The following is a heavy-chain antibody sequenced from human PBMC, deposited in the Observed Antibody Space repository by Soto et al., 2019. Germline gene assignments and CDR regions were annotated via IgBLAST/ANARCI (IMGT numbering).Heavy chain of an antibody. V-gene: IGHV3-21*01. Sequence: EVQLVESGGGLVKPGESLRLSCAASGFSFSSYTMNWVRQAPGKGLQWVSSITNRGTHTYSADSVKGRFTISRDNDKNSLYLQMNNLRAEDTAIYFCARAHEVAWFDSWGLGTLVNVTS. CDR2: ITNRGTHT. D-gene: IGHD2-15*01. CDR1: GFSFSSYT. CDR3: ARAHEVAWFDS. J-gene: IGHJ5*01.